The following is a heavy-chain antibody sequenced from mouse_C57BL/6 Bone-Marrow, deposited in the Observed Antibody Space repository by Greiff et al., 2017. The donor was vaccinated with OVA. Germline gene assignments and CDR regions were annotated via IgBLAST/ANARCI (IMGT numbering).Heavy chain of an antibody. V-gene: IGHV5-17*01. CDR3: ARLYDGYYVDY. J-gene: IGHJ2*01. Sequence: DVMLVESGGGLVKPGGSLKLSCAASGFTFSDYGMHWVRQAPEKGLEWVAYISSGSSTIYYADTVKGRFTISRDNAKNTLFLQMTSLRSEDTAMYYCARLYDGYYVDYWGQGTTLTVSS. CDR2: ISSGSSTI. CDR1: GFTFSDYG. D-gene: IGHD2-3*01.